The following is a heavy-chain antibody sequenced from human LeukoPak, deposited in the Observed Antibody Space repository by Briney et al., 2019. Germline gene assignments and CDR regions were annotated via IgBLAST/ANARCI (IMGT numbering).Heavy chain of an antibody. CDR3: ARAPLDSNGYSFDY. CDR2: IWYDGSNQ. CDR1: GFTFSGYG. Sequence: PGGSLRLSCAASGFTFSGYGMHWVGQAPGKGLERVAVIWYDGSNQYYADSVTGRFTVSRDNSKSTLYLQMSSLRAEDTAVYYCARAPLDSNGYSFDYWGQGTLVTVSS. V-gene: IGHV3-33*01. J-gene: IGHJ4*02. D-gene: IGHD3-22*01.